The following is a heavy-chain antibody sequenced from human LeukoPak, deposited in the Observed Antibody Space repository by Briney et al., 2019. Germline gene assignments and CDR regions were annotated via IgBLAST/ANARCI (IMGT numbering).Heavy chain of an antibody. CDR2: ISAGGGST. D-gene: IGHD6-19*01. CDR3: AKAGGWTNYFDY. J-gene: IGHJ4*02. Sequence: EGSLRLSCAASGFTFSSYAMTWVRQAPGKGLEWVSAISAGGGSTYYADSVKGRFTISRDNSKNTLYLQLNSLRAEDTAVYYCAKAGGWTNYFDYWGQGTLVTVSS. CDR1: GFTFSSYA. V-gene: IGHV3-23*01.